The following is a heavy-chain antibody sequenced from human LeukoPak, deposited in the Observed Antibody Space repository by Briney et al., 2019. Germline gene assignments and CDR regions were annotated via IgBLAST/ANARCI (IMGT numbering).Heavy chain of an antibody. V-gene: IGHV3-48*03. CDR3: ARKMKTGDRVGTFDI. CDR2: ISRSGSTK. CDR1: GFTLSSYE. D-gene: IGHD1-1*01. Sequence: PGGSLRLSCAASGFTLSSYEMNWVRQAPGKGLEWVSYISRSGSTKYYADSVKGRFTISRDNAKNSLYLQMNSLTAEDTAVYYCARKMKTGDRVGTFDIWGQGTMVTVSS. J-gene: IGHJ3*02.